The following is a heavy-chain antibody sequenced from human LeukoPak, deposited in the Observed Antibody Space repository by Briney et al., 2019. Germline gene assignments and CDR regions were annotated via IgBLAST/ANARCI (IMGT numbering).Heavy chain of an antibody. J-gene: IGHJ4*02. V-gene: IGHV4-59*01. CDR3: AREAGAITMVRGVDPYYFDY. CDR1: GGSISSYY. D-gene: IGHD3-10*01. Sequence: SETLSLTCTVSGGSISSYYWSWIRQPPGKGLEWIGYIYYSGSTNYNPSLKSRVTISVDTSKNQFSLKLSSVTAADTAVYYCAREAGAITMVRGVDPYYFDYWGQGTLVTVSS. CDR2: IYYSGST.